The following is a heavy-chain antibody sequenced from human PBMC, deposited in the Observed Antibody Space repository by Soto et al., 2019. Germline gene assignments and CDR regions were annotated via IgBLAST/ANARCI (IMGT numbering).Heavy chain of an antibody. V-gene: IGHV3-33*01. CDR3: ARDSATVTTAFLIDY. CDR2: IWYDGSNK. Sequence: GGSLRLSCAASGFTFSSYGMHWVRQAPGKGLEWVAVIWYDGSNKYYADSVKGRFTIPRDNSKNTLYLQMNSLRAEDTAVYYCARDSATVTTAFLIDYWGQGTLVTVSS. D-gene: IGHD4-17*01. J-gene: IGHJ4*02. CDR1: GFTFSSYG.